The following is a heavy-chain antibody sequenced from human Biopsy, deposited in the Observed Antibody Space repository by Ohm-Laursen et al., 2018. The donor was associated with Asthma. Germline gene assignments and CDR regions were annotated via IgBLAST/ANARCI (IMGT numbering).Heavy chain of an antibody. Sequence: SLRLSCAASGFTFSNYGVHWVRQAPGKGLEWVALVSSDGHNKYYEDSVKGRFTISRDNSRKRLYLQINRLTVEDSAVYFCARQSGQDYGDSSGFDIWGQGTTVTVS. J-gene: IGHJ3*02. D-gene: IGHD3-22*01. CDR1: GFTFSNYG. V-gene: IGHV3-30*03. CDR3: ARQSGQDYGDSSGFDI. CDR2: VSSDGHNK.